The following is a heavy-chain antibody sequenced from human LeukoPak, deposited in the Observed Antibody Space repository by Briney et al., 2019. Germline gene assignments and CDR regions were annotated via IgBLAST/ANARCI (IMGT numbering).Heavy chain of an antibody. CDR1: GGTFSSYA. CDR3: AREEIAAAAPFEY. J-gene: IGHJ4*02. CDR2: IIPIFGTA. Sequence: SVKVSCKASGGTFSSYAISWVRQAPGQGLEWMGGIIPIFGTANYAQKFQGRVTITADESTSTAYMELSSLRSEDTAVYYCAREEIAAAAPFEYWGQGTLVTVSS. V-gene: IGHV1-69*13. D-gene: IGHD6-13*01.